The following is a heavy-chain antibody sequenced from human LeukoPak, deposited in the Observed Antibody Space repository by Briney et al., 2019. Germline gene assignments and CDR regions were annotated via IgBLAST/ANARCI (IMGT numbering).Heavy chain of an antibody. CDR1: GGTFSSYA. V-gene: IGHV1-69*04. CDR3: ASDRRYCSGGSCRVHYFDY. D-gene: IGHD2-15*01. CDR2: IIPILGIA. J-gene: IGHJ4*02. Sequence: SVKVSCKASGGTFSSYAISWVRQAPGQGLEWMGRIIPILGIANYAQKFQGRVTITADKSTSTAYMELSSLRSEDTAVYYCASDRRYCSGGSCRVHYFDYWGQGTLVTVSS.